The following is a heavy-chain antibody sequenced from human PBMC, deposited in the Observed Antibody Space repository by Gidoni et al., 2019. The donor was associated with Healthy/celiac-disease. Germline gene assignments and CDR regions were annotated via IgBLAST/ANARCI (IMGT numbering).Heavy chain of an antibody. J-gene: IGHJ4*02. Sequence: EVQLVETGGGLIQPGGSLRLSCAASGFTVSSNYMSWVRQAPGKGLEWVSVIYSGGSTYYADSVKGRFTISRDNSKNTLYLQMNSLRAEDTAVYYCARSAGMGYYDSSALTYFDYWGQGTLVTVSS. CDR3: ARSAGMGYYDSSALTYFDY. CDR1: GFTVSSNY. CDR2: IYSGGST. D-gene: IGHD3-22*01. V-gene: IGHV3-53*02.